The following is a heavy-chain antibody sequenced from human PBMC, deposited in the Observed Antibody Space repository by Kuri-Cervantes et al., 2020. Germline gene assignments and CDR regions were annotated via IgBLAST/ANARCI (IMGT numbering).Heavy chain of an antibody. Sequence: GSLRLSCTVSGVSVTNYYWNWIRQPPGKGLEWIGNIYYNGSTNYNSSLKSRVTISIDTSKNQFSLKLSSVTAADTAVYYCARGTLSGTHDYWGQGTLVTVSS. J-gene: IGHJ4*02. CDR3: ARGTLSGTHDY. D-gene: IGHD3-10*01. CDR1: GVSVTNYY. CDR2: IYYNGST. V-gene: IGHV4-59*02.